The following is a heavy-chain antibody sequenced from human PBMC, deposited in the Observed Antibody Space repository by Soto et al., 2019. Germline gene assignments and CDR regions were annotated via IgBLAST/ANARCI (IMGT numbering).Heavy chain of an antibody. CDR2: ISAYNGNT. CDR1: GYTFTSYG. D-gene: IGHD2-15*01. J-gene: IGHJ5*02. Sequence: GASVKVSCKASGYTFTSYGISWVRQAPGQGLERMGWISAYNGNTNYAQKLQGRVTMTTDTSTSTAYMELRGLRFDDTAVYYCARAVVAATVWFDPWGQGTLVTVSS. V-gene: IGHV1-18*01. CDR3: ARAVVAATVWFDP.